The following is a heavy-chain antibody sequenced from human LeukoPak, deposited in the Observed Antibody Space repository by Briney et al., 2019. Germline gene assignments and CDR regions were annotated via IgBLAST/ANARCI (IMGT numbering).Heavy chain of an antibody. V-gene: IGHV1-18*01. CDR3: ARDGRGYYDFWSGYPNWFDP. D-gene: IGHD3-3*01. CDR1: GGTFSSYA. Sequence: ASVKVSCKASGGTFSSYAISWVRQAPGQGLEWMGWISAYNGNTNYAQKLQGRVTMTTDTSTSTAYMELRSLRSDDTAVYYCARDGRGYYDFWSGYPNWFDPWGQGTLVTVSS. J-gene: IGHJ5*02. CDR2: ISAYNGNT.